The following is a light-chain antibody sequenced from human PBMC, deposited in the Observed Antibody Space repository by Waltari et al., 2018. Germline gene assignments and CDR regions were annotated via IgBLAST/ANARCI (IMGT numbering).Light chain of an antibody. Sequence: DIQMTQSPSSLSASVEDRVTITCRASQKISSYLNWYQQKPGTAPRLLIYDASRLQSGGPSRFSGSGSGTDFTLTISSLQPEDFGTYYCQQTYTTPRTFGQGTTVETK. CDR1: QKISSY. CDR2: DAS. V-gene: IGKV1-39*01. CDR3: QQTYTTPRT. J-gene: IGKJ1*01.